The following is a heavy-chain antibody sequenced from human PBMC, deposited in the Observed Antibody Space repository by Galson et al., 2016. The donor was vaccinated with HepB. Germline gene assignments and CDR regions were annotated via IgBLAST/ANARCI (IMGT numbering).Heavy chain of an antibody. CDR2: ISHDGSEK. J-gene: IGHJ4*02. V-gene: IGHV3-30*03. D-gene: IGHD3-3*01. CDR3: AHYYTNTWLFDY. CDR1: GFTFSDYG. Sequence: SLRLSCAASGFTFSDYGMHWVRQAPGKGLEWVAVISHDGSEKYYGDSVKGRFTISRDNSEKTVYLQMTNMDPVDTGTYYCAHYYTNTWLFDYWGQGTLVTVSS.